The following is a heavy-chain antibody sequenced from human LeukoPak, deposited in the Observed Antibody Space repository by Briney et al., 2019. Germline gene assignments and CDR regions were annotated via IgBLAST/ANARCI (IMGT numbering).Heavy chain of an antibody. V-gene: IGHV3-64D*06. CDR2: ISSNGDNT. CDR1: GFTFSTYV. Sequence: GGSLRLSCSVSGFTFSTYVMHWVRQAPGKGLEYVSAISSNGDNTYCAHSVKGRFTISRDNSKNTLYLQMSSLRADDTAVYYCVRGTGYWGQGTLVTVSS. J-gene: IGHJ4*02. CDR3: VRGTGY.